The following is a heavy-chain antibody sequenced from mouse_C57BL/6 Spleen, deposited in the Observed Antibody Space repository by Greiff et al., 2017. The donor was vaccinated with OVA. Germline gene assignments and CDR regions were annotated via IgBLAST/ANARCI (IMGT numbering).Heavy chain of an antibody. CDR3: ARWGYYGSSTRYFDV. D-gene: IGHD1-1*01. V-gene: IGHV1-69*01. CDR2: IDPSDSYT. Sequence: QVQLQQPGAELVMPGASVKLSCKASGYTFTSYWMHWVKQRPGQGLEWIGEIDPSDSYTNYNQKFKGKSTLTVDKSSSTAYMQLSSLTSEDSAVYYCARWGYYGSSTRYFDVWGTGTTVTVSS. CDR1: GYTFTSYW. J-gene: IGHJ1*03.